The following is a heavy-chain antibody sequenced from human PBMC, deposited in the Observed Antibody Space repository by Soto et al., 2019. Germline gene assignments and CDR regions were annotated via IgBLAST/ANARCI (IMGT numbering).Heavy chain of an antibody. D-gene: IGHD3-10*01. CDR1: GGIFSTYA. V-gene: IGHV1-69*13. J-gene: IGHJ5*02. CDR2: IIPLFGTP. CDR3: AKDYVDYYGSGSYHWFDP. Sequence: SVKVSCKASGGIFSTYAISWLRQAPGQGLEWMGSIIPLFGTPNYAQRFQGRATITADESTSTAYMDLSRLRSEDTAVYYFAKDYVDYYGSGSYHWFDPWGQGTLVTVSS.